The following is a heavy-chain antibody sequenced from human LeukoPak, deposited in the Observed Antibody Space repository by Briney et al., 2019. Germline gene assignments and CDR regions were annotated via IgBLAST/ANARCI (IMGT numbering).Heavy chain of an antibody. V-gene: IGHV3-48*01. CDR1: GFTFSSYW. CDR3: ARDLAARHFDY. CDR2: ISSTSSTI. D-gene: IGHD6-6*01. Sequence: GGSLRLSCAASGFTFSSYWMSWVRQAPGKGLEWVSHISSTSSTIYYADSVKGRFTISRDNAKNSLYLQMNSLRGEDTAIYYCARDLAARHFDYWGQGTLVAVSS. J-gene: IGHJ4*02.